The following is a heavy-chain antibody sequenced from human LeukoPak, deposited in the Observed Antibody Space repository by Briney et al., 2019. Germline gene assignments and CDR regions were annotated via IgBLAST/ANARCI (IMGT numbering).Heavy chain of an antibody. V-gene: IGHV4-4*02. J-gene: IGHJ4*02. CDR3: ARVKRYFDWLLSPVYYFDY. CDR1: GGSISRSNW. CDR2: IYHSGST. Sequence: SGTLSLTCAVSGGSISRSNWWSWVRQPPGKGLEWIGEIYHSGSTNYNPSLKSRVTISVDKSKNQFSLKLSSVAAADTAVYYCARVKRYFDWLLSPVYYFDYWGQGTLVTVSS. D-gene: IGHD3-9*01.